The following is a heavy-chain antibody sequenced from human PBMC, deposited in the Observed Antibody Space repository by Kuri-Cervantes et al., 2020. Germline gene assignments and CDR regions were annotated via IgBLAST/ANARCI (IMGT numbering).Heavy chain of an antibody. Sequence: GGSLRLSCVASGFTFSSYWMHWVRQAPGKGLVWVSCINSDGSTTRYADSVKGRFTISRDNAKNTLYLQMNSLRAEDAAVYYCARDDGTSIYHYYTMDVWGQGTTVTVSS. CDR2: INSDGSTT. D-gene: IGHD1-7*01. CDR1: GFTFSSYW. J-gene: IGHJ6*02. CDR3: ARDDGTSIYHYYTMDV. V-gene: IGHV3-74*01.